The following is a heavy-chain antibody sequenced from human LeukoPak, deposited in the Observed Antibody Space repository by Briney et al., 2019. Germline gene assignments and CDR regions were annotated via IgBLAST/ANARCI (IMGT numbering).Heavy chain of an antibody. J-gene: IGHJ3*02. CDR2: ISSSSSYI. V-gene: IGHV3-21*01. CDR1: GFTFSSYS. D-gene: IGHD1-26*01. CDR3: ARNTAWDSVGAPYDAFDI. Sequence: PGGSLRLSCAASGFTFSSYSMNWVRQAPGKGLEWVSSISSSSSYIYYADSVKGRFTISRDNAKNSLYLQMNSLRAEDTAVYYCARNTAWDSVGAPYDAFDIWGQGTMVTVSS.